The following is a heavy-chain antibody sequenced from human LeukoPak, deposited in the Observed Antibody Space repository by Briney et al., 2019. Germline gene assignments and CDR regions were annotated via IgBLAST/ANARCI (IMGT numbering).Heavy chain of an antibody. CDR2: IYYSDST. D-gene: IGHD3-22*01. J-gene: IGHJ3*02. V-gene: IGHV4-59*12. Sequence: SETLSLTCTVSGGSISNYFWSWIRQPPGKGLECIGYIYYSDSTNYNPSLKSRVTISVDTSKNQFSLKLSSVTAADTAVYYCARVEITMIVVVIPSAFDIWGQGTMVTVSS. CDR3: ARVEITMIVVVIPSAFDI. CDR1: GGSISNYF.